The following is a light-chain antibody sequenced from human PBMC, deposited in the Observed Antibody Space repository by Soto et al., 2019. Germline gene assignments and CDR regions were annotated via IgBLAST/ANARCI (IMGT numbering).Light chain of an antibody. V-gene: IGKV3-11*01. CDR2: DAS. J-gene: IGKJ2*02. Sequence: EVVLTQSPATLSLSPGERAALSCRASHSVSSHLAWYQQKPGQAPTLLIYDASNRAAGIPARFSGSGSGTDFTLTISSLEPEEFAVYYCQQRDCWPRTFGQGTKLEIK. CDR3: QQRDCWPRT. CDR1: HSVSSH.